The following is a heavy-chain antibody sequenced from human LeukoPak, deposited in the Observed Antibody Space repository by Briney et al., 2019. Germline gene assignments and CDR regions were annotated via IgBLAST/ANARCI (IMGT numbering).Heavy chain of an antibody. Sequence: PGRSLRLSCAASGFTFSSYVMHWVRQAPGKGLEWVAVISYDGSNKYYADSVKGRFTISRDNSKNTLYLQMNSLRTEDTVVYFCARDPLPLSYYDNSGNPHRFAFDIWGQGTMVTVSS. CDR1: GFTFSSYV. CDR2: ISYDGSNK. V-gene: IGHV3-30-3*01. D-gene: IGHD3-22*01. J-gene: IGHJ3*02. CDR3: ARDPLPLSYYDNSGNPHRFAFDI.